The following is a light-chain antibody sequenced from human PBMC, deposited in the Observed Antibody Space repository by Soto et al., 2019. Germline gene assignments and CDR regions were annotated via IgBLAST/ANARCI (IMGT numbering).Light chain of an antibody. J-gene: IGKJ4*01. CDR3: LQDYSYPLT. CDR2: AAS. V-gene: IGKV1-6*01. CDR1: QGIRHY. Sequence: AIQMTQSPSSLSASLGDRVTLTCRASQGIRHYLGWYQQKPGKAPKLLIYAASSLQSGVPSRFSGSGSGTDFTLTISSLQPEDFATYYCLQDYSYPLTFGGGTKVEIK.